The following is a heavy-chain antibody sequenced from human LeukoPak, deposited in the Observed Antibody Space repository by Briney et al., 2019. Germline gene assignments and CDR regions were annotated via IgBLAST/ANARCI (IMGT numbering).Heavy chain of an antibody. CDR2: ISGSGGST. J-gene: IGHJ1*01. Sequence: SGGSLRLSCAASGCTFRSCAMSLGRQAPGKGLEWVSAISGSGGSTYYADSVKGRFTISRDNSKNTLYLQMNSLRAEDTAVYYCAKGVAEAASAEYFQHWGQGTLVTVSS. CDR3: AKGVAEAASAEYFQH. V-gene: IGHV3-23*01. CDR1: GCTFRSCA. D-gene: IGHD6-13*01.